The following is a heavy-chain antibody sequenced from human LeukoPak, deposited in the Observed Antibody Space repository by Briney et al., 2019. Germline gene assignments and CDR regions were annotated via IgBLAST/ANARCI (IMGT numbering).Heavy chain of an antibody. CDR1: GGSTSSYY. CDR3: ARVGGPGPDY. Sequence: TSETLSLTCTVSGGSTSSYYWSWIRQPPGKGLEWSGYIYYSGSTNYNPSLKSRVTISVDTSKNHFSLQLSSVTAADTAVYYCARVGGPGPDYGGQGTLVTVSS. V-gene: IGHV4-59*01. CDR2: IYYSGST. J-gene: IGHJ4*02. D-gene: IGHD3-16*01.